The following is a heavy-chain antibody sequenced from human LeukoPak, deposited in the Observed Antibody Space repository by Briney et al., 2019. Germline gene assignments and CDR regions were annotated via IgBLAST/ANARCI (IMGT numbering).Heavy chain of an antibody. Sequence: SETLSLTCTISGGSISTFHWSWIRQPPGKGLEWIGYIYHSGTTNYSPSLKSRVTISVDTSKNQLSLKLNSVTAADTAVYYCARFGEVHQWLYPFDYWGQGTLVTVSS. CDR1: GGSISTFH. V-gene: IGHV4-59*01. CDR2: IYHSGTT. CDR3: ARFGEVHQWLYPFDY. J-gene: IGHJ4*02. D-gene: IGHD6-19*01.